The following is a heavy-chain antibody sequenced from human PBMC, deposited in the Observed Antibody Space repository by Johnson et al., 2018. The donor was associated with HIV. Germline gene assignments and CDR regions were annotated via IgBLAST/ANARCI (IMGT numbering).Heavy chain of an antibody. Sequence: QLVESGGGVVQPGRSLRLSCAASGFTFSTYGMHWVRQAPGKGLEWVAVMWYDGSNRYYADSVKGRFTISRDNSKNTLYLQMNSLRAEDTAVYYCARSPRAAEGAFDIWGQGTMVTVSS. J-gene: IGHJ3*02. CDR2: MWYDGSNR. D-gene: IGHD6-13*01. CDR1: GFTFSTYG. CDR3: ARSPRAAEGAFDI. V-gene: IGHV3-33*01.